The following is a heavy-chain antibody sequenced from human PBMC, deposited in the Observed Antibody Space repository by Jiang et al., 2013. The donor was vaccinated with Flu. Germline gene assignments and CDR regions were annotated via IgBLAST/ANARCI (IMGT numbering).Heavy chain of an antibody. CDR3: AREWSSFDY. CDR2: IYYNGNT. CDR1: GGSMSGYK. D-gene: IGHD2-15*01. V-gene: IGHV4-59*01. J-gene: IGHJ4*02. Sequence: LLKPSEILSLACTASGGSMSGYKWSWIRQPPGKGLEWIGLIYYNGNTAYNPSLRSRVTMSLDTSKNQFTLTVAPVNTSDTAIYYCAREWSSFDYWGQGILVTVS.